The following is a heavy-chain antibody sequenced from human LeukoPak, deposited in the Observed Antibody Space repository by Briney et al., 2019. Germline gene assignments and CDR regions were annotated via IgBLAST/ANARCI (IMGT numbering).Heavy chain of an antibody. Sequence: PGGSLRLSCAASGFTVNTNYMSWVRQAPGKGLEWVSIMHSVGTTYYADSVKGRFTFSRDNSKNTLYLQMNNLRAEDTAVYYCARGGSSGRGYYYYYGMDVWGEGTTVTVSS. CDR2: MHSVGTT. J-gene: IGHJ6*04. CDR1: GFTVNTNY. V-gene: IGHV3-53*01. D-gene: IGHD1-26*01. CDR3: ARGGSSGRGYYYYYGMDV.